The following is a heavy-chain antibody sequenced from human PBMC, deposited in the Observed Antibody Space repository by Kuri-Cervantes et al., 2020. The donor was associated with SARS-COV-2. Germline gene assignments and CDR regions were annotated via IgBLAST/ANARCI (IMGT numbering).Heavy chain of an antibody. D-gene: IGHD3-9*01. CDR3: ARCILTGHYNWFDP. CDR2: ISYDGSNK. V-gene: IGHV3-30*03. CDR1: GFTFSSYG. J-gene: IGHJ5*02. Sequence: GESLKISCAASGFTFSSYGMHWVRQAPGKGLEWVAVISYDGSNKYYADSVKGRFTISRDNSKNTLYLQMNSLRDEDTAVYYCARCILTGHYNWFDPWGQGTRVTSYS.